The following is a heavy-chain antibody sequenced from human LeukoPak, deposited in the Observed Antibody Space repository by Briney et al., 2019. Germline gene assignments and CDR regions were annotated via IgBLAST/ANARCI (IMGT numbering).Heavy chain of an antibody. CDR2: ISSRSSAI. J-gene: IGHJ4*02. CDR3: ARGGAARPDY. CDR1: GFTLSNYG. Sequence: GGSLRLSCAASGFTLSNYGMNWARQAPGKGLEWVSYISSRSSAINYADSVKGRFTISRDNGKNSLYLQMNSLRVEGTAVYYCARGGAARPDYWGQGTLVTVSS. V-gene: IGHV3-48*01. D-gene: IGHD6-6*01.